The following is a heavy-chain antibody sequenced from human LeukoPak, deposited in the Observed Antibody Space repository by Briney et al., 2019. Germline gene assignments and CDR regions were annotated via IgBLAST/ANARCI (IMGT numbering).Heavy chain of an antibody. D-gene: IGHD5-18*01. J-gene: IGHJ4*02. V-gene: IGHV1-46*01. CDR1: GYTFTSYY. CDR2: INPSGGST. Sequence: GASVKVSCKASGYTFTSYYMHWVRQAPGQGLEWMGIINPSGGSTSYAQKFQGRVTMTRDMSTSTVYMELSSLRSEDTAVYYCARDRGGYSYGDNSGLGYWGQETLVTVSS. CDR3: ARDRGGYSYGDNSGLGY.